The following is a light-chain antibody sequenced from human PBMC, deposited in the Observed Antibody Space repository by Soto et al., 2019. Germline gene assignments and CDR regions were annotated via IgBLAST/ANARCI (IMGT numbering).Light chain of an antibody. CDR1: QSISSY. CDR3: QQSYSTPDT. Sequence: DIQMTQSPSSLSASVGDRVTITCRASQSISSYLNWYQQKPGKAPKVLIYAASSLQSRVPSRFSGSGSGTDFTLTISCLQPEDFATYYCQQSYSTPDTFGQGTKLEIK. CDR2: AAS. J-gene: IGKJ2*01. V-gene: IGKV1-39*01.